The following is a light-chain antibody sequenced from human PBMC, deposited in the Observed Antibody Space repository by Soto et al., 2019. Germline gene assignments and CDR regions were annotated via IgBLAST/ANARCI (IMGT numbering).Light chain of an antibody. CDR2: RAS. CDR1: QIINTW. Sequence: DIQMTQSPSSLSASVGDRGTITCRASQIINTWLAWYQQKPGKAPKLLIYRASNLLSGVPSRFSGSGSGTEFTLTISSLQPDDFSIYYCQQYETYSGTFGPGTKVDL. J-gene: IGKJ3*01. V-gene: IGKV1-5*03. CDR3: QQYETYSGT.